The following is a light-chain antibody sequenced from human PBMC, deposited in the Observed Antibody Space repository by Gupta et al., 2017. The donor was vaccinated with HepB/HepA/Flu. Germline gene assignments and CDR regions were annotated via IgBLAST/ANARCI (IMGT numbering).Light chain of an antibody. V-gene: IGLV1-40*01. J-gene: IGLJ3*02. CDR1: SSNIGAGYD. CDR2: GNT. Sequence: SLLTQPPSTAGAPRRGATNSCPGSSSNIGAGYDVHWYQQLPGTAPKLLIYGNTNRPSGVPDRFSGSKSGTSASLAITGLQAEDEADYYCQSYDSSLSGWVFGGGTKLTVL. CDR3: QSYDSSLSGWV.